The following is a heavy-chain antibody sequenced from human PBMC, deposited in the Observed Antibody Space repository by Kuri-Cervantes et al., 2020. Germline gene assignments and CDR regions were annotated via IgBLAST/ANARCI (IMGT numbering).Heavy chain of an antibody. CDR1: GGTFSSYA. Sequence: SVKVSCKASGGTFSSYAISWVRQAPGQGLEWMGGIIPIFGTTNYAQKFQGRVTITTDESTSTAYMELSSLRSEDTAVYYCARGRSIAARWAFDIWGQGTMVTVSS. V-gene: IGHV1-69*05. CDR2: IIPIFGTT. CDR3: ARGRSIAARWAFDI. D-gene: IGHD6-6*01. J-gene: IGHJ3*02.